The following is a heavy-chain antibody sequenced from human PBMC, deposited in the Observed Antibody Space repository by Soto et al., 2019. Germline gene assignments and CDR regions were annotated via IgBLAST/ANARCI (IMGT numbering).Heavy chain of an antibody. CDR3: AKDSSSWYFSFSGKNAFDI. CDR2: ISWNSGSI. Sequence: GGSLRLSCAASGFTFDDYAMHWVRQAPGKGLEWVSGISWNSGSIGYADSVKGRFTISRDNAKNSLYLQMNSLRAEDTALYYCAKDSSSWYFSFSGKNAFDIWGQGTMVTVSS. D-gene: IGHD6-13*01. CDR1: GFTFDDYA. J-gene: IGHJ3*02. V-gene: IGHV3-9*01.